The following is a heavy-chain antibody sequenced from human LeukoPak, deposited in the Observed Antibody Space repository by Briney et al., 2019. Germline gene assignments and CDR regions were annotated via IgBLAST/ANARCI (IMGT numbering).Heavy chain of an antibody. V-gene: IGHV4-39*01. CDR2: IYYSGST. Sequence: SETLSLTCTVSGGSMSSYYWTWIRQPPGKGLEWIGSIYYSGSTYYNPSLKSRVTISVDTSKNQFSLKLSSVTAADTAVYYCARLYSSGWYCDYWGQGTLVTVSS. CDR3: ARLYSSGWYCDY. D-gene: IGHD6-19*01. J-gene: IGHJ4*02. CDR1: GGSMSSYY.